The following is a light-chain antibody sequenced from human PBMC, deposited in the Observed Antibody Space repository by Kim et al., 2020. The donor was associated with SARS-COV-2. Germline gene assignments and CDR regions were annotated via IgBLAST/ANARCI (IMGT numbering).Light chain of an antibody. CDR1: QTGSANY. J-gene: IGKJ4*01. V-gene: IGKV3-20*01. CDR3: QQYGNTPQT. CDR2: GVF. Sequence: LSPGDGASLSCRASQTGSANYLAWYQQKPGQAPRLLIYGVFNRATGIPDRFSGSGSGTDFTLTISRLEPEDFAVYYCQQYGNTPQTFGGGTKLE.